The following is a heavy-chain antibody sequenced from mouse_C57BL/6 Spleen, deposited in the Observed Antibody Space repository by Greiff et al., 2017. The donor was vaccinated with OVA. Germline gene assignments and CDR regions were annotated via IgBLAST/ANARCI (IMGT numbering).Heavy chain of an antibody. V-gene: IGHV1-63*01. J-gene: IGHJ2*01. CDR3: ARKAGRGGFDY. CDR2: IYPGGGYT. D-gene: IGHD3-3*01. Sequence: VKLMESGAELVRPGTSVTMSCKASGYTFTNYWIGWAKQRPGHGLEWIGDIYPGGGYTNYNEKFKGKATLTADKSSSTAYMQFSSLTSEDSAIYYCARKAGRGGFDYWGQGTTLTVSS. CDR1: GYTFTNYW.